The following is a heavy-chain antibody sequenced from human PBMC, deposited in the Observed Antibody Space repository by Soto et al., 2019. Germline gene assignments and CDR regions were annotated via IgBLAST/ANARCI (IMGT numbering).Heavy chain of an antibody. CDR2: IYYSGST. CDR1: GGSISSSSYY. D-gene: IGHD5-12*01. CDR3: ARHAGMDVDIVATIRISSNWFDP. V-gene: IGHV4-39*01. Sequence: QLQLQESGPGLVKPSETLSLTCTVSGGSISSSSYYWGWIRQPPGKGLEWIGSIYYSGSTYYNPSLKSRVTISVDTSKNQFSLKLSSVTAADTAVYYCARHAGMDVDIVATIRISSNWFDPWGQGTLVTVSS. J-gene: IGHJ5*02.